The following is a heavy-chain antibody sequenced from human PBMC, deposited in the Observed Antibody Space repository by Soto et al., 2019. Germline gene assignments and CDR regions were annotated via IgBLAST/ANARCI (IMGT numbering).Heavy chain of an antibody. J-gene: IGHJ4*02. Sequence: ASVKVSCKASGDTFNSYAVNWVRQAPGQGLEWMGGIIPIFGAANYAQKFQGRVTITADESTSTVYMELRSLRSDDTAVFYCARELRITTAGPRPYGYWGQGTLVTVSS. CDR2: IIPIFGAA. CDR1: GDTFNSYA. CDR3: ARELRITTAGPRPYGY. D-gene: IGHD6-13*01. V-gene: IGHV1-69*13.